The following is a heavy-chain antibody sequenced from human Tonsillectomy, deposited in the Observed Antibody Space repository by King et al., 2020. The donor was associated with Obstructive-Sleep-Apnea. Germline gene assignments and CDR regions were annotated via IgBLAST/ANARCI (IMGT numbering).Heavy chain of an antibody. CDR1: GGSVSSGSYY. V-gene: IGHV4-61*01. CDR2: IYYSGSA. Sequence: QLQESGPGLVKPSETLSLTYTVSGGSVSSGSYYWSWIRQPPGKGLAWSGYIYYSGSANYIPSHKSRVTLSLYTSKHQFSLKLTSVTAADTAVYYCAKVGYSYGPSFDYWGQGTLVTVSS. CDR3: AKVGYSYGPSFDY. J-gene: IGHJ4*02. D-gene: IGHD5-18*01.